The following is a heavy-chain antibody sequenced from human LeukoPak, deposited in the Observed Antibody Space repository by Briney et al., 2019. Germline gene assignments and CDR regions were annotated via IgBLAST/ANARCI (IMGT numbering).Heavy chain of an antibody. D-gene: IGHD2-2*01. CDR1: GSTFTSYG. CDR3: ARAPQDCTSTSCPLGY. V-gene: IGHV1-18*01. Sequence: ASVKVSCKASGSTFTSYGITWVRQAPGQGLEWVAWISAYSGNTNYAHQKLQGRVTLTTGTSTSTAYMELRSLRSDDTAVFYCARAPQDCTSTSCPLGYWGQGTLVTVSS. J-gene: IGHJ4*02. CDR2: ISAYSGNT.